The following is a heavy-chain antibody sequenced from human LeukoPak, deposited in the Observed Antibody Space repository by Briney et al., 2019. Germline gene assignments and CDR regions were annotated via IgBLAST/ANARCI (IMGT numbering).Heavy chain of an antibody. V-gene: IGHV3-13*04. Sequence: PGGSLRLSCAASGFTFSSYDMHWVRQATGKGLEWVSAIGTAGDTYYPGSVKGRFTISRENAKKSLYLQMSSLRAGDTAVYYCARGSYSSSWGIDYWGQGTLVTVSS. D-gene: IGHD6-13*01. J-gene: IGHJ4*02. CDR1: GFTFSSYD. CDR3: ARGSYSSSWGIDY. CDR2: IGTAGDT.